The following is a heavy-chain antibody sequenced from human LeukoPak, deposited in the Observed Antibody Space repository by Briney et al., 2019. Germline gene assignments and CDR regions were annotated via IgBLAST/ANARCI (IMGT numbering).Heavy chain of an antibody. CDR1: GFTVSSNY. CDR2: IYSGGST. V-gene: IGHV3-53*01. D-gene: IGHD2-2*01. J-gene: IGHJ4*02. CDR3: ARGVGYCSSTSCYAGYSYGLDY. Sequence: RGSLRLSCAASGFTVSSNYMSWVRHAPGKGLEWVSAIYSGGSTYYADSVKGRFTISRDNSKNTLYLQMNSLRAEDTAVYYCARGVGYCSSTSCYAGYSYGLDYWGQGTLVSVSS.